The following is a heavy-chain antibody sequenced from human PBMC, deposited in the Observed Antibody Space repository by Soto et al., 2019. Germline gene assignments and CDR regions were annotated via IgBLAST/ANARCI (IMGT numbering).Heavy chain of an antibody. D-gene: IGHD3-3*01. CDR2: INHSGST. J-gene: IGHJ4*02. CDR1: GGSFGGYY. V-gene: IGHV4-34*01. Sequence: TLSLTCAVYGGSFGGYYWSWIRQPPGKGLEWIGEINHSGSTNYNPSLKSRVTISVDTSKNQFSLKLSSVTAADTAVYYCARGRYYDFWSGYYTGTHFDYWGQGTLVTVSS. CDR3: ARGRYYDFWSGYYTGTHFDY.